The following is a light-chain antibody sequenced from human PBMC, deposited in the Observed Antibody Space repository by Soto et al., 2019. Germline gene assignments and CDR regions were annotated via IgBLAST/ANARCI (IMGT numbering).Light chain of an antibody. J-gene: IGKJ3*01. V-gene: IGKV3-20*01. CDR2: GAF. Sequence: EIVLTQPPGTLSLSPGERATLSCRASQTICSNYLAWYQQKPGQAPRLLIHGAFSRATGIPARFSGSGSGTDFSLTISRLEPEDFAVYYCQQYGSSPPFTFGPGTRVDIK. CDR3: QQYGSSPPFT. CDR1: QTICSNY.